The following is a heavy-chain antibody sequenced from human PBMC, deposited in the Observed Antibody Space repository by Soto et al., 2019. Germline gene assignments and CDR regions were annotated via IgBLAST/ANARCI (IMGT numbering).Heavy chain of an antibody. J-gene: IGHJ3*02. CDR2: INPNSGGT. D-gene: IGHD6-13*01. CDR1: GYTFTGYY. Sequence: ASVKVSCKASGYTFTGYYMHWVRQAPGQGLEWMGWINPNSGGTNYAQKFQGWVTMTRDTSISTAYMELSRLRSDDTAVYYCARATRAGYCGSWHGAYDIWGQGKMVTVSS. CDR3: ARATRAGYCGSWHGAYDI. V-gene: IGHV1-2*04.